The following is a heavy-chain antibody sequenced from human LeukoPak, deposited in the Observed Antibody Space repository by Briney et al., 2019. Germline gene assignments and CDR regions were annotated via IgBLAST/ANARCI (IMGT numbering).Heavy chain of an antibody. D-gene: IGHD3-9*01. CDR1: GGSFSGYY. CDR2: INHSGST. V-gene: IGHV4-34*01. Sequence: PSETLSLTCAVYGGSFSGYYWRWIRQPPGKGLEWIGEINHSGSTNYNPSLKSRVTISVDTSKNQFSLKLSSVTAADTAVYYCARGNYDILTGYLYWGQGTLVTVSS. J-gene: IGHJ4*02. CDR3: ARGNYDILTGYLY.